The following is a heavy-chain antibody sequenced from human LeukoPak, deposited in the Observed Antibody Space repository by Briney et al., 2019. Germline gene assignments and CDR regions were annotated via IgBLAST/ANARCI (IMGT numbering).Heavy chain of an antibody. CDR1: AFTPSTYE. Sequence: PGRCLRLSCAASAFTPSTYEMNWVRQPPGKGLEGVSDITGSGRTRYYADSVKGRFNMSRDNAENSLYLQMNSLRAEDTAVYYCAVIGVAGSLDYWGQGTLVTVSS. J-gene: IGHJ4*02. V-gene: IGHV3-48*03. CDR2: ITGSGRTR. CDR3: AVIGVAGSLDY. D-gene: IGHD6-19*01.